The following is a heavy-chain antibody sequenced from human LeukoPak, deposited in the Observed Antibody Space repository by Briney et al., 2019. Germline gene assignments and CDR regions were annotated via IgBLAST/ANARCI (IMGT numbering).Heavy chain of an antibody. Sequence: VASVKVSCKASGYTFTGYYMHWVRQAPGQGLEWMGWINPNSGGTNYAQKLQGRVTMTTDTSTSTAYMELRSLRSDDTAVYYCARNGRFGELLWSIWGQGTMVTVSS. CDR3: ARNGRFGELLWSI. V-gene: IGHV1-2*02. CDR2: INPNSGGT. D-gene: IGHD3-10*01. CDR1: GYTFTGYY. J-gene: IGHJ3*02.